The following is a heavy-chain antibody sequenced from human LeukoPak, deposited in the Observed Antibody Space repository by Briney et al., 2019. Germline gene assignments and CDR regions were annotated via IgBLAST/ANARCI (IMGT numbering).Heavy chain of an antibody. D-gene: IGHD3-10*01. CDR2: IRSTANGYAT. V-gene: IGHV3-73*01. CDR3: TGNYYGSGSYADFDY. Sequence: PGGSLRLSCAASGISLSRYWMSWVRQASGKGLEWVGRIRSTANGYATAYAASVKGRFTISRDDSKNTAYLQMDSLKTEDTAVYYCTGNYYGSGSYADFDYWGQGTLVTVSS. CDR1: GISLSRYW. J-gene: IGHJ4*02.